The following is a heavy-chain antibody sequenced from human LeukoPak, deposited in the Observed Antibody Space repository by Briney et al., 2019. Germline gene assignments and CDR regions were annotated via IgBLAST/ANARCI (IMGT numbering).Heavy chain of an antibody. Sequence: GGSLRLSCAASGFTFSDDYMSWIRQAPGKGLEWVSYISSSSATIYYADSVKGRFTISRDNAKNSLYLQMNSLRAEDTAVYYCARELLGAGTDLDYWGQGTLVTVSS. D-gene: IGHD6-13*01. CDR2: ISSSSATI. CDR1: GFTFSDDY. CDR3: ARELLGAGTDLDY. V-gene: IGHV3-11*04. J-gene: IGHJ4*02.